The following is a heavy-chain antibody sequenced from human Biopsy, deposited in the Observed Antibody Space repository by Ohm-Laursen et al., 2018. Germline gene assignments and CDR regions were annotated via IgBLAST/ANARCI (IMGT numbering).Heavy chain of an antibody. CDR2: IFYRGST. Sequence: SDTLSLTCTVSGGSISNNNYYWGWLRQPPGKGLEWIGSIFYRGSTHYKPPLKIRVTISADTSKNKFSLKLNTVTAADTAVYYCARDYDTSGYYYVSWGQGTLVTVSS. J-gene: IGHJ5*02. D-gene: IGHD3-22*01. CDR3: ARDYDTSGYYYVS. CDR1: GGSISNNNYY. V-gene: IGHV4-39*01.